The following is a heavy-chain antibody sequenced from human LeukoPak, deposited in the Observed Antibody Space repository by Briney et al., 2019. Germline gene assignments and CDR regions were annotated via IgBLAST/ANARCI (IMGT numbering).Heavy chain of an antibody. Sequence: GRSLRLSCAASGFTFDDYAMHWVRQAPGKGLEWVSGISWNSGSIGYADSVKGRFTISRDNAKNSLYLQMNSLRAEDTALYYCAKDTVVAAKRFRSSPREPGVAFDIWGQGTMVTVSS. CDR3: AKDTVVAAKRFRSSPREPGVAFDI. V-gene: IGHV3-9*01. D-gene: IGHD2-15*01. J-gene: IGHJ3*02. CDR2: ISWNSGSI. CDR1: GFTFDDYA.